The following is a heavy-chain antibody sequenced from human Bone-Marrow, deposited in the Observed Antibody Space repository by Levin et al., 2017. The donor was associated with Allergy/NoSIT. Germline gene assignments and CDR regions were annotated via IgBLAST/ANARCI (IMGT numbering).Heavy chain of an antibody. CDR2: ISGSGGST. J-gene: IGHJ5*02. CDR1: GFTFSTCA. D-gene: IGHD6-19*01. V-gene: IGHV3-23*01. Sequence: GGSLRLSCAASGFTFSTCAMGWVRQAPGKGLEWVSTISGSGGSTYYADSVKGRFTISRDDSKNTLFLQMNSLRAEDTALYYCARDRAYSGASGRSGGWFDPWGQGTLVTVSS. CDR3: ARDRAYSGASGRSGGWFDP.